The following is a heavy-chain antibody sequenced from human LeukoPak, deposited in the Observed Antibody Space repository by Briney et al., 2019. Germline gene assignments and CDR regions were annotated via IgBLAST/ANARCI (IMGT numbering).Heavy chain of an antibody. J-gene: IGHJ5*02. D-gene: IGHD6-13*01. CDR1: GGSLSSGGYY. Sequence: SETLSLTCTVSGGSLSSGGYYWSWIRQHPGKGLEWIGYIYYSGSTYYNPSLKSRVTISVDTSKNQFSLKLSSVTAADTAVYYCARVSSSWDVGFDPWGQGTLVTVSS. CDR3: ARVSSSWDVGFDP. V-gene: IGHV4-31*03. CDR2: IYYSGST.